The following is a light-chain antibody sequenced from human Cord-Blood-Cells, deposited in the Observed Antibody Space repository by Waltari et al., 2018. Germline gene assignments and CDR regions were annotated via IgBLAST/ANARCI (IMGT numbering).Light chain of an antibody. J-gene: IGKJ3*01. CDR3: QQYSNWPS. V-gene: IGKV3-15*01. Sequence: EIVMTQSPATLSVSPGERATLSCRASQSVSSNLAWYQQKPGQAPRPLIYGASTRATGIPARFSGSGSGTEFTLTISSLQSEDFAVYYCQQYSNWPSFGPGTKVDIK. CDR1: QSVSSN. CDR2: GAS.